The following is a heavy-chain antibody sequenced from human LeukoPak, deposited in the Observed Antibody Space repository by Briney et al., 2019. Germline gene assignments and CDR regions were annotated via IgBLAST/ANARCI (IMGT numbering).Heavy chain of an antibody. CDR3: AREVYYYGSGSYGPMDV. J-gene: IGHJ6*02. Sequence: ASVKVSCKASGYTFTSYAMNWVRQAPGQGLEWMGWINTNTGNPTYAQGFTGRFVFSLDTSVSTAYLQISSLKAEDTAVYYCAREVYYYGSGSYGPMDVWGQGTTVTVSS. CDR2: INTNTGNP. CDR1: GYTFTSYA. V-gene: IGHV7-4-1*02. D-gene: IGHD3-10*01.